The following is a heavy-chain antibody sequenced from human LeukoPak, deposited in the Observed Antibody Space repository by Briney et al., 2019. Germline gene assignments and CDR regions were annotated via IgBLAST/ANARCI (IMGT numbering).Heavy chain of an antibody. J-gene: IGHJ5*02. Sequence: TLSLTCTVSGGSISSGDHYWSWIRQPPGKGLEWIGYIYYSGSTYYNPSLKSRITISIDTSKNQFSLKMTSVTAADTAVYYCARETTLPLSWFDPWGQGTLVTVSS. V-gene: IGHV4-30-4*08. D-gene: IGHD1-7*01. CDR1: GGSISSGDHY. CDR2: IYYSGST. CDR3: ARETTLPLSWFDP.